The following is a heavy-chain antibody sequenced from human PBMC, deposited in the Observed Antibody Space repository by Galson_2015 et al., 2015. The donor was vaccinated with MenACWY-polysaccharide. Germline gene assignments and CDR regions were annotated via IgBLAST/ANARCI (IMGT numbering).Heavy chain of an antibody. J-gene: IGHJ4*02. Sequence: SLRLSCAASGFSSSSYSMTWVRQAPGKGLEWLSYITPTGDPKMYADSVKGRFTISRDNAKNSLYLQMNNLRAEDTAVYYCASRGVVTPYSLDYWGQGTLVSVSS. CDR3: ASRGVVTPYSLDY. V-gene: IGHV3-48*01. CDR1: GFSSSSYS. D-gene: IGHD2-15*01. CDR2: ITPTGDPK.